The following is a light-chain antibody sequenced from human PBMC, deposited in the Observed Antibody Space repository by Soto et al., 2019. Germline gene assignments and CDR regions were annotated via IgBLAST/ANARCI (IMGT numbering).Light chain of an antibody. CDR2: AND. V-gene: IGLV1-47*01. CDR3: AAWDASLRSHV. Sequence: QSVLTQPPSASGTPGQRVTMSCSGSSFSVGRNYVYWYQQLPVTAPKLLIYANDQRPSGVPDRFSGSKSGTLASLATSGLRSEDEADYYCAAWDASLRSHVFGTGTKVTVL. J-gene: IGLJ1*01. CDR1: SFSVGRNY.